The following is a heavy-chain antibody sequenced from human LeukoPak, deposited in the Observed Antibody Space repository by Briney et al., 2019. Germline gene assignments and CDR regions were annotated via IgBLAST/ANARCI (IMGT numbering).Heavy chain of an antibody. Sequence: ETLSLTCAVYGGSFSGYYWSWIRQPPGKGLEWVSIIGGSGDTTYYADSVKGRFTISRDNSKNTLYLQMNSLRAEDTAVYYCSKRVTTSYNWFDPWGQGTLVTVSS. CDR1: GGSFSGYY. CDR3: SKRVTTSYNWFDP. J-gene: IGHJ5*02. V-gene: IGHV3-23*01. D-gene: IGHD4-11*01. CDR2: IGGSGDTT.